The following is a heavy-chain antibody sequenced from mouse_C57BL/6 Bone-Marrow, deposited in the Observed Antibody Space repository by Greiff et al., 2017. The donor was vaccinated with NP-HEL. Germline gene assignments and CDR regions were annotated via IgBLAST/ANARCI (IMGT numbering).Heavy chain of an antibody. CDR2: IYPGDGDT. D-gene: IGHD1-1*01. CDR3: ARDIYYGSSHWYFDV. J-gene: IGHJ1*03. V-gene: IGHV1-80*01. Sequence: VQLQQSGAELVKPGASVKISCKASGYAFSSYWMNWVKQRPGKGLEWIGQIYPGDGDTNYNGKFKGKATLTADKSSSTAYMQLSSLTSEDSAVYFCARDIYYGSSHWYFDVWGTGTTVTVSS. CDR1: GYAFSSYW.